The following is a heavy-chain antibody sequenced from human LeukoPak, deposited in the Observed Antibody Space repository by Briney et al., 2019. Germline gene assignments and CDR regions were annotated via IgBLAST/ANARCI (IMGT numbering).Heavy chain of an antibody. J-gene: IGHJ4*02. CDR3: ARGSGRYYYFDY. CDR2: IIPIFGTA. Sequence: SVKVSCKASGGTFSSYAISWVRQAPGQGLEWMGGIIPIFGTANYAQKFQGRVTITADESTGTAYMELSSLRSEDTAVYYCARGSGRYYYFDYWGQGTLVTVSS. CDR1: GGTFSSYA. V-gene: IGHV1-69*13. D-gene: IGHD1-26*01.